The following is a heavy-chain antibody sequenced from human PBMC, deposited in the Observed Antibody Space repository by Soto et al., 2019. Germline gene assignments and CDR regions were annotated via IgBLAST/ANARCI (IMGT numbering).Heavy chain of an antibody. V-gene: IGHV3-23*01. CDR1: GFTFSSYA. J-gene: IGHJ5*02. D-gene: IGHD2-15*01. CDR3: AKGCGGSCYFWFDP. Sequence: EVQLLESGGGLVQPGGSLRLSCAASGFTFSSYAMSWVRQAPGKGLEWVSAISGSGGSTYYADSVKGRFTMSRDNSKNTLYLQMNSLRAEDTAVYDCAKGCGGSCYFWFDPWGQGTLVTVSS. CDR2: ISGSGGST.